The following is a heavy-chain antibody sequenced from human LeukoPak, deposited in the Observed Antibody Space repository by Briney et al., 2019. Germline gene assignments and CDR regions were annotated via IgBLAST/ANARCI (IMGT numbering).Heavy chain of an antibody. D-gene: IGHD3-22*01. CDR2: IIPIFGTA. J-gene: IGHJ4*02. V-gene: IGHV1-69*05. CDR3: ASAYRPGYYDSSGYYGY. CDR1: GGTFSSYA. Sequence: ASVKVSCKASGGTFSSYAISWVRQAPGQGLEWMGRIIPIFGTANYAQKFQGRVTITTDESTSTAYMELSSLRSEDTAVYHCASAYRPGYYDSSGYYGYWGQGTLVTVSS.